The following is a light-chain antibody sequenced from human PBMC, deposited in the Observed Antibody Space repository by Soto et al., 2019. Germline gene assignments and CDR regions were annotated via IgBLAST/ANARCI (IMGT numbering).Light chain of an antibody. J-gene: IGKJ3*01. CDR1: RSISDY. CDR3: QQSYTAPYT. Sequence: DIQMTQPPSSLSASVGDAVSLTCRASRSISDYLNWYQQKPGRAPKLLISGASSLQRGVPSRFRGSGSGTTVTLTITTLQPDHFAMYFCQQSYTAPYTFVPRTKVEIK. V-gene: IGKV1-39*01. CDR2: GAS.